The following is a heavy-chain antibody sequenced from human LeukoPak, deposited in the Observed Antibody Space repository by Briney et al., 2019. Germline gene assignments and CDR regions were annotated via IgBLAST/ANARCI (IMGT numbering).Heavy chain of an antibody. J-gene: IGHJ4*02. CDR3: ARASGPFDY. CDR1: GFTFSSYG. D-gene: IGHD3-10*01. Sequence: PGRSLRLSCAASGFTFSSYGMHWVRQAPGKGLEWVAVIWYDGSNKYYADSVKGRFTISRDNSKNTLYVQMNSLRAEDTAVYSCARASGPFDYWGQGTLVTVSS. CDR2: IWYDGSNK. V-gene: IGHV3-33*01.